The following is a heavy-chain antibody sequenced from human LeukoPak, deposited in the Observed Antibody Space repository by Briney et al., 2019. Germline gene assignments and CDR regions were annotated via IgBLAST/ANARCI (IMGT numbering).Heavy chain of an antibody. CDR3: ARDLSGIFDP. CDR1: GDSVSDNRAA. D-gene: IGHD3-10*01. J-gene: IGHJ5*02. V-gene: IGHV6-1*01. CDR2: TYYRSKWYR. Sequence: SQTLSLTCAISGDSVSDNRAAWNWIRQSPSRGLEWLGRTYYRSKWYRDYAVSVKSRTAINPDTSKNQFFLQLNSVTPEDTAVYYCARDLSGIFDPWGQGTLVTVSS.